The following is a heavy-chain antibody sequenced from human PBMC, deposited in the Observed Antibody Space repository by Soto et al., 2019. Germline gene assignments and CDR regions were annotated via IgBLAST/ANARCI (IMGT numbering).Heavy chain of an antibody. CDR2: IKQDGSEK. Sequence: PGGSLRLSCAASGFTFSSYWMSWVRQAPGKGLEWVANIKQDGSEKYYVDSVKGRFTISRDNAKNSLYLQMNSLRAEDTAVYYCARERVIDYGEYGGMDVWGQGTKVTVYS. CDR3: ARERVIDYGEYGGMDV. D-gene: IGHD4-17*01. CDR1: GFTFSSYW. V-gene: IGHV3-7*01. J-gene: IGHJ6*02.